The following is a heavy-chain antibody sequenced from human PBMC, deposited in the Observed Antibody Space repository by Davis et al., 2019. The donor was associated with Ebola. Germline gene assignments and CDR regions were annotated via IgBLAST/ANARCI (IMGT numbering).Heavy chain of an antibody. J-gene: IGHJ4*02. Sequence: SCKASGYTFTNYYMHWVRQAPGKGLEWVAVISYDGSNKYYADSVKGRFTISRDNPKNMLYLQMNSLRAEDTAVYYCARDRYTYYYDSSGYPGDYWGQGTLVTVSS. D-gene: IGHD3-22*01. CDR1: GYTFTNYY. CDR2: ISYDGSNK. CDR3: ARDRYTYYYDSSGYPGDY. V-gene: IGHV3-30-3*01.